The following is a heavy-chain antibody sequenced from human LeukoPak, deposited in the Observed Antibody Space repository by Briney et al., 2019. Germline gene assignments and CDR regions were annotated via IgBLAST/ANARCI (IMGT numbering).Heavy chain of an antibody. CDR1: GYTLTELS. Sequence: ASVKVSCKVSGYTLTELSMHWVRQAPGKGLEWMGGFDPEDGETIYAQKFQGRVTMTEDTSTDTAYMELSSLRSEDTAVYYCASKELTGYYYYYMDVWGKGTTVTVSS. CDR2: FDPEDGET. D-gene: IGHD7-27*01. CDR3: ASKELTGYYYYYMDV. V-gene: IGHV1-24*01. J-gene: IGHJ6*03.